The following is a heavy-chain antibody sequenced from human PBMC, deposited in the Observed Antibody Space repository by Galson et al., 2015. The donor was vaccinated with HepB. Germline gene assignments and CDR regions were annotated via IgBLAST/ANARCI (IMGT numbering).Heavy chain of an antibody. V-gene: IGHV2-5*02. D-gene: IGHD1/OR15-1a*01. Sequence: PALVKPTQTLTLTCTFSGFSLSTSGVGVGWIRQPPGKALEWLALIYWDDDKRYSPSLKSRLTITKDTSKNQVFLIMTNMDPVDTATYYCAHRQTGQNWNTGWFDPWGQGTLVTVSS. CDR1: GFSLSTSGVG. CDR2: IYWDDDK. CDR3: AHRQTGQNWNTGWFDP. J-gene: IGHJ5*02.